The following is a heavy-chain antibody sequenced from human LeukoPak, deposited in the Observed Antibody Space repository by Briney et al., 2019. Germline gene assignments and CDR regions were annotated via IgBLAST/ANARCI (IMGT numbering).Heavy chain of an antibody. Sequence: PGGSLRLSCAASGFTFSSYGMHWVRQAPGKGLEWVSYISGGSSTIYYADSVKGRFTISRDNSKNSLYLQMNSLTDEDTAVYYCARGYGYFGSWGQGNLVTVSS. CDR1: GFTFSSYG. D-gene: IGHD3-10*01. CDR2: ISGGSSTI. CDR3: ARGYGYFGS. V-gene: IGHV3-48*02. J-gene: IGHJ4*02.